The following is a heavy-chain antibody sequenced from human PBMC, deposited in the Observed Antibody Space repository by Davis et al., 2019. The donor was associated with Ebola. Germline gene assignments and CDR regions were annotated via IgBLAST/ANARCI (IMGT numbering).Heavy chain of an antibody. J-gene: IGHJ3*02. D-gene: IGHD4-11*01. CDR1: AGTFSSYA. CDR2: IIRLFDTI. Sequence: SVKVSCKASAGTFSSYAISWVRQAPGQGLEWMGGIIRLFDTIKYAQKFQGRVTIIADKSSSTVYMELSSLTSEDTAVYYCARDTRNLGGLDMWGQGTMVTVSS. V-gene: IGHV1-69*06. CDR3: ARDTRNLGGLDM.